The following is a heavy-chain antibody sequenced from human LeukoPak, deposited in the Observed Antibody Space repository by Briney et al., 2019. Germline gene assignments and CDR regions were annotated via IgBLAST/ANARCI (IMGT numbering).Heavy chain of an antibody. J-gene: IGHJ1*01. CDR2: IYYSGST. Sequence: SETPSLTCTVSGGSISSYYWSWIRQPPGKGLEWIGYIYYSGSTNYNPSLKSRVTISVDTSKNQFSLKLSSVTAADTAVYYCAGRYNWNDVAEYFQHWGQGTLVTVSS. CDR1: GGSISSYY. CDR3: AGRYNWNDVAEYFQH. V-gene: IGHV4-59*08. D-gene: IGHD1-20*01.